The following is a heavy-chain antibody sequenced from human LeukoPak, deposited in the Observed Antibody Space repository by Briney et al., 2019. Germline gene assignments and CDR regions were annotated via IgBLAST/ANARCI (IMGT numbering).Heavy chain of an antibody. Sequence: GGSLRLSCAASGFTFNNYAMHWVRQAPGKGLEWVAVTSYDGRDKYYADSVKGRFTISRDNSNNALSPLMNSLRAEDTAVYYCAKGGGYTYGIAFCDIWGRGTMVTVSS. D-gene: IGHD5-18*01. V-gene: IGHV3-30*18. CDR3: AKGGGYTYGIAFCDI. CDR1: GFTFNNYA. J-gene: IGHJ3*02. CDR2: TSYDGRDK.